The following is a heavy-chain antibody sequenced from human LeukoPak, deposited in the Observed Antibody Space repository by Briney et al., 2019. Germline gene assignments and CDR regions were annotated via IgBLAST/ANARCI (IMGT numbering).Heavy chain of an antibody. V-gene: IGHV3-53*01. D-gene: IGHD5-18*01. CDR3: ARDFMSQGYSYGYPGY. Sequence: PGGSLRLSCAASGFTFSSYAMSWVRQAPGKGLEWVSVIYSGGSTYYADSVKGRFTISRDNSKNTLYLQMNSLRAEDTAVYYCARDFMSQGYSYGYPGYWGQGTLVTVSS. CDR1: GFTFSSYA. J-gene: IGHJ4*02. CDR2: IYSGGST.